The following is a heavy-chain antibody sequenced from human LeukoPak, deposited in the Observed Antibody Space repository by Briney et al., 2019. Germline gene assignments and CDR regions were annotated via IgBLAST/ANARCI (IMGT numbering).Heavy chain of an antibody. CDR2: IYYSGST. J-gene: IGHJ4*02. Sequence: SETLSLTCTVSGGSISSSSYYWGWIRQPPGKGLEWIGSIYYSGSTYYNPSLKSRVTISVDTSKNQFSLKLSSVTAADTAVYYCARESSGWYYWGQGTLVTVSS. D-gene: IGHD6-19*01. CDR1: GGSISSSSYY. V-gene: IGHV4-39*07. CDR3: ARESSGWYY.